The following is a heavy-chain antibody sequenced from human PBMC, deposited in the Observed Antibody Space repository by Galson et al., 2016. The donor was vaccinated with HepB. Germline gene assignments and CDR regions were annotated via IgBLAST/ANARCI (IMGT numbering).Heavy chain of an antibody. CDR2: INYIGST. Sequence: TLSLTCTVSGASISSGDYYWNWIRQHPGKGLEWIGYINYIGSTYYNPSLESRVTISVDTSKNQCSLKLSSMTAADTAVYYCARDSSGWDAFDIWGQGTMVTVSS. V-gene: IGHV4-31*03. CDR3: ARDSSGWDAFDI. J-gene: IGHJ3*02. CDR1: GASISSGDYY. D-gene: IGHD6-19*01.